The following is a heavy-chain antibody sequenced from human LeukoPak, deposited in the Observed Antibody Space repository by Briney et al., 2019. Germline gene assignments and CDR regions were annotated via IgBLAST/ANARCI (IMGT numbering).Heavy chain of an antibody. V-gene: IGHV3-23*01. Sequence: GGSLRLSCAPSVYTFSTYAMSWVRHAPGEGLECVSSISGSGGSTYYSDSVKGRFTISRDNSKNTLYVQMSRLRAGDTALYYCAKGDNYGEYLSFDYWGQGTLVTVSS. CDR3: AKGDNYGEYLSFDY. CDR2: ISGSGGST. D-gene: IGHD4-17*01. CDR1: VYTFSTYA. J-gene: IGHJ4*02.